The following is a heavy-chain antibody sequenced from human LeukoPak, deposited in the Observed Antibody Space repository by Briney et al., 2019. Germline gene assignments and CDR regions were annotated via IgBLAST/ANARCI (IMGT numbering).Heavy chain of an antibody. CDR2: ISSSSSYI. J-gene: IGHJ5*02. CDR1: GFTFSSYR. D-gene: IGHD6-19*01. Sequence: GGSLRLSCAASGFTFSSYRINWVRQAPGKGLEWVSSISSSSSYIYYADSVKGRFTISRDNAKNSLYLQMNSLRAEDTAVYYCARGTAQGAVAGKRGPWGQGTLVTVSS. CDR3: ARGTAQGAVAGKRGP. V-gene: IGHV3-21*01.